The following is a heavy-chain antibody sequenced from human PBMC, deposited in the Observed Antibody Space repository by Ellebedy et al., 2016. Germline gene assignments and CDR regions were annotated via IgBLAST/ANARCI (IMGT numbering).Heavy chain of an antibody. V-gene: IGHV3-21*03. CDR2: ISSSSSYI. CDR1: GFTFSSYS. Sequence: GGSLRLXXAASGFTFSSYSMNWVRQAPGKGLEWVSSISSSSSYIYYADSVKGRFTISRDSAGNTLYLHMTDLRVDDTAVYYCVRAHGWYSGYFDYWGQGALVSVSS. D-gene: IGHD6-19*01. CDR3: VRAHGWYSGYFDY. J-gene: IGHJ4*02.